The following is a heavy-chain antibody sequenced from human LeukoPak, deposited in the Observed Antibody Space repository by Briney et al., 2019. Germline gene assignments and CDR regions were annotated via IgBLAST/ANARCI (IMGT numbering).Heavy chain of an antibody. CDR2: INPNSGGT. V-gene: IGHV1-2*02. Sequence: GASVKISCKAFGYTFTGHYMHWVRQAPGQGLEWMGWINPNSGGTNYAQKFQGRVTMTRDTSISTGYMELSRLTSDDTAVYYCASEGNWNDGNAFDIWGQGTMVTVSS. D-gene: IGHD1-1*01. CDR1: GYTFTGHY. J-gene: IGHJ3*02. CDR3: ASEGNWNDGNAFDI.